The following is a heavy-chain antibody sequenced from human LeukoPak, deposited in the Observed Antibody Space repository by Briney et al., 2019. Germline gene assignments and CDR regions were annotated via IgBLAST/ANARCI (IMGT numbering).Heavy chain of an antibody. CDR2: VNPRNGGT. D-gene: IGHD1-26*01. CDR3: ARGWGGSYGPPLYYFDY. CDR1: GYPFTGYY. V-gene: IGHV1-2*02. J-gene: IGHJ4*02. Sequence: ASVKLSCKASGYPFTGYYVHWVRQAPGHGLEWIGWVNPRNGGTHSAQKFQGRVSMTGDTSITTAYMELSGLTSDDTAVYYCARGWGGSYGPPLYYFDYWGQGTLVTVSS.